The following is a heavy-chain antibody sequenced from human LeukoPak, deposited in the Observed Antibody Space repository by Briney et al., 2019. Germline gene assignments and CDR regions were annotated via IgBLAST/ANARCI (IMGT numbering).Heavy chain of an antibody. CDR2: IKHSGST. CDR3: ARSPISDSSGREPFDI. V-gene: IGHV4-34*01. J-gene: IGHJ3*02. CDR1: GGSFSGYY. Sequence: PSETLSHTCAVYGGSFSGYYWSWIRQPPGKGLELMGDIKHSGSTNYNPSLKSRLTTSVDTSKNQFSLKLSSVTAADTAVYYCARSPISDSSGREPFDIWGQGTMVTVSS. D-gene: IGHD3-22*01.